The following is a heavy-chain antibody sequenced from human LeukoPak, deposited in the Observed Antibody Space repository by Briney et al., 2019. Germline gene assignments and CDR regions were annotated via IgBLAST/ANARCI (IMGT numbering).Heavy chain of an antibody. CDR3: ARDPMRGWRRFDY. V-gene: IGHV1-69*06. Sequence: AAVKVSCKASGDTFSSYAISWVRQAPGQGLEWMGGIIPIFGTANYAQKFQGRVTITADKSTSTAYMELSSLRSEDTAVYYCARDPMRGWRRFDYWGQGTLVTVSS. CDR1: GDTFSSYA. J-gene: IGHJ4*02. CDR2: IIPIFGTA. D-gene: IGHD6-19*01.